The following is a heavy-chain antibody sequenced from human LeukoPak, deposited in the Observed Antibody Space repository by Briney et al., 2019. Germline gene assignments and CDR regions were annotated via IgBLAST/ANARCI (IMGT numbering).Heavy chain of an antibody. Sequence: PSETLSLTCSVSGDSISSRNSYWCWIRQSPGKGLEWIGSMYYSGNTYYNPSLRSRVTMSVDTSNNQFSLKLSSVTAADTAAYYCARYPKSYSNGWIAFDIWGQGIMVTVSS. D-gene: IGHD6-19*01. CDR1: GDSISSRNSY. V-gene: IGHV4-39*01. CDR2: MYYSGNT. J-gene: IGHJ3*02. CDR3: ARYPKSYSNGWIAFDI.